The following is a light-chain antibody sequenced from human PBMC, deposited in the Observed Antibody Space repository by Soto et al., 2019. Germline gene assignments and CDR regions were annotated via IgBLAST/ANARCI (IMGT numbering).Light chain of an antibody. Sequence: DIQLTQSPSFLSASVGDRVTITCRASQSISSYLNWYQQKPGKAPKLLIFAASTLQSGVPSRFSGSGSGTDFSLTISSLQPEDFATYYCQQSYSLPPLTFGGGTKVDIK. CDR3: QQSYSLPPLT. V-gene: IGKV1-39*01. CDR2: AAS. CDR1: QSISSY. J-gene: IGKJ4*01.